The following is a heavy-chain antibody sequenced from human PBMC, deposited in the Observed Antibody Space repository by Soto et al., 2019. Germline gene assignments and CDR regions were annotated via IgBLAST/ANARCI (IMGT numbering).Heavy chain of an antibody. D-gene: IGHD3-10*01. V-gene: IGHV4-39*01. J-gene: IGHJ2*01. Sequence: SETLSLTCTVSGGSISSSSYYWGWIRQPPGKGLEWIGSIYYSGSTYYNPSLKSRVTISVDTSKNQFSLKLSSVTAADTAVYYCAATAGFGEEGYWYFDLWGRGTLVTVSS. CDR2: IYYSGST. CDR3: AATAGFGEEGYWYFDL. CDR1: GGSISSSSYY.